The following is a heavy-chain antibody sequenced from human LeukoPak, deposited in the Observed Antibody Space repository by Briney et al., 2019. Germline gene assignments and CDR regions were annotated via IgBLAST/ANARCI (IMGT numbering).Heavy chain of an antibody. CDR2: IYYSGST. D-gene: IGHD3-22*01. J-gene: IGHJ4*02. CDR1: GGSISSGDYY. V-gene: IGHV4-30-4*01. CDR3: ASLYYDSSALRVFDY. Sequence: SETLSLTCTVSGGSISSGDYYWSWIRQPPGKGLEWIGYIYYSGSTSYNPSLKSRVTISLDTSKNLFSLNLNSVTAADTAVYYCASLYYDSSALRVFDYWGQGTLVTVSS.